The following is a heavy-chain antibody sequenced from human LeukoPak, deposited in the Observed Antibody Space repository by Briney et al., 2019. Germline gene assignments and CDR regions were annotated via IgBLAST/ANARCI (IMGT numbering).Heavy chain of an antibody. CDR1: GLTFSNAW. CDR3: TTDYDILTGFILG. CDR2: IKSKTDGGTT. D-gene: IGHD3-9*01. V-gene: IGHV3-15*01. Sequence: GGSLRLSCAASGLTFSNAWMNWVRQAPGKGLEWVGRIKSKTDGGTTDYAAPVKGRFTISRDDSKNTLYLQMNSLKTEDTAVYYCTTDYDILTGFILGWGQGTLVTVSS. J-gene: IGHJ4*02.